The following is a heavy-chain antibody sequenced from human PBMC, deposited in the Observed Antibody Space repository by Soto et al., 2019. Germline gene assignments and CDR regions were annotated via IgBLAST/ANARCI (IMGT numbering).Heavy chain of an antibody. D-gene: IGHD5-18*01. CDR3: AKGLDTATQV. CDR1: GFTFSSYG. V-gene: IGHV3-30*18. Sequence: PGGSLRLSCAASGFTFSSYGMHWVSQAPGKGLEWVAVISYDGSNKYYADSVKGRFTISRDNSKNTLYLQMNSLRAEDTAVYYCAKGLDTATQVWGQGTLVTVSS. CDR2: ISYDGSNK. J-gene: IGHJ4*02.